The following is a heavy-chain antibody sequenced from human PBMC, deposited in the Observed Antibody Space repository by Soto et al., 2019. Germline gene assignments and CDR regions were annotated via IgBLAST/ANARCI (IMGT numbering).Heavy chain of an antibody. D-gene: IGHD3-22*01. J-gene: IGHJ6*02. CDR1: GCSISSSSYY. Sequence: SETLSLTCTVSGCSISSSSYYWGWIRQPPGKGLEWIGSIYYSGSTYYNPSLKSRVTISVDTSKNHFSLKLSSVTAADTAVYYCARRLYYDSSGFEGGGMDVWGQGTTVTVSS. CDR2: IYYSGST. CDR3: ARRLYYDSSGFEGGGMDV. V-gene: IGHV4-39*01.